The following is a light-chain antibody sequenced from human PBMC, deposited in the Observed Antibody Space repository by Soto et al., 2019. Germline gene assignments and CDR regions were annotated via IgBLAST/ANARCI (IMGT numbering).Light chain of an antibody. CDR2: EVS. CDR1: SSDVGYYNY. J-gene: IGLJ1*01. CDR3: TSYTSSRTRV. V-gene: IGLV2-14*01. Sequence: QSVLTQPASVYGSRGQSITISCTGTSSDVGYYNYVSWYQHHPGKAPQLMIYEVSNRPSGVSNRFSGSKSGNTASLTISGLQAEDEADYYCTSYTSSRTRVFGTGTKLTVL.